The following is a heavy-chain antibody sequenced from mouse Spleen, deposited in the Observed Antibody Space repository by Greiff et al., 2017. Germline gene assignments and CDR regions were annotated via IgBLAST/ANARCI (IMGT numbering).Heavy chain of an antibody. D-gene: IGHD2-4*01. CDR2: IYPRSGNT. CDR1: GYTFTSYG. V-gene: IGHV1-81*01. J-gene: IGHJ1*01. CDR3: ARLITTSPRYFDV. Sequence: LQESGAELARPGASVKLSCKASGYTFTSYGISWVKQRTGQGLEWIGEIYPRSGNTYYNEKFKGKATLTADKSSSTAYMELRSLTSEDSAVYFCARLITTSPRYFDVWGAGTTVTVSS.